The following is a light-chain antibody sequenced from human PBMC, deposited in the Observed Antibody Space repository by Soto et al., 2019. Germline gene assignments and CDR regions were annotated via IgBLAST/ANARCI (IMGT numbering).Light chain of an antibody. J-gene: IGLJ1*01. V-gene: IGLV1-47*01. CDR2: RNH. Sequence: QLVLTQPPSASGTPGQTVTISCSGSNSNIGSNYVYWYQQLPGTAPKLLIYRNHQRPSGVPDRFSGSKSGTSGSLAISGLRSEDDADYYCATWDDSLRGYIFGPGTKLTVL. CDR3: ATWDDSLRGYI. CDR1: NSNIGSNY.